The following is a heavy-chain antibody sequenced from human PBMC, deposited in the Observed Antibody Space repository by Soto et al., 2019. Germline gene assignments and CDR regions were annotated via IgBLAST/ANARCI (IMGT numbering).Heavy chain of an antibody. V-gene: IGHV4-34*01. D-gene: IGHD2-21*02. CDR2: INHSGTI. Sequence: SGTLCPPLAVFGGSFSGFFWTWIPQPPGKGLEWIGEINHSGTINFNPSLKSRLTISLDTSKKHFSLKLSSVTDADTAAYYCARADRTLVTSYSLDVWGQGTTVTVSS. CDR1: GGSFSGFF. CDR3: ARADRTLVTSYSLDV. J-gene: IGHJ6*02.